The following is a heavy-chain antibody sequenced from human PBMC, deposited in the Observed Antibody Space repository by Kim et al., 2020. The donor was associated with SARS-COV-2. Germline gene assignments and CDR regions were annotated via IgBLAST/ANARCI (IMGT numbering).Heavy chain of an antibody. V-gene: IGHV5-10-1*01. CDR1: GYSFTSYW. D-gene: IGHD5-18*01. CDR2: IDPSDSYT. J-gene: IGHJ6*02. Sequence: GESLKISCKGSGYSFTSYWISWVRQMPGKGLEWMGRIDPSDSYTNYSPSFQGHVTISADKSISTAYLQWSSLKASDTAMYYCARRVHYSYGSGSMDVWGQGTTVTVSS. CDR3: ARRVHYSYGSGSMDV.